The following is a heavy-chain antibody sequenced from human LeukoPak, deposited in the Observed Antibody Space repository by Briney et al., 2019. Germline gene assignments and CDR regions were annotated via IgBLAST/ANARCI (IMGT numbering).Heavy chain of an antibody. CDR1: GFTFSGSA. D-gene: IGHD6-13*01. V-gene: IGHV3-73*01. CDR3: TTGRYSSSWYRLINY. CDR2: IRSKANSYAT. Sequence: GGSLKLPCAASGFTFSGSAMHWVRQASGKGLEWVGRIRSKANSYATAYAASVKGRFTISRDDSKNTAYLQMNSLKTEDTAVYYCTTGRYSSSWYRLINYWGQGTLVTVSS. J-gene: IGHJ4*02.